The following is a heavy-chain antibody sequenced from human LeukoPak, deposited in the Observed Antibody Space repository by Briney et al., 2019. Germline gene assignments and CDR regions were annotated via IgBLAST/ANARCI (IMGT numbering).Heavy chain of an antibody. CDR3: AEDLRITMVRGVMDV. CDR1: GFTFSSYG. CDR2: ISYDGSNK. Sequence: PGGSLRLSCAASGFTFSSYGMHWVRQAPGKGLEWVAVISYDGSNKYYADSVKGRFTISRDNSKNTLYLQMNSPRAEDTAVYYCAEDLRITMVRGVMDVWGKGTTVTVSS. D-gene: IGHD3-10*01. J-gene: IGHJ6*04. V-gene: IGHV3-30*18.